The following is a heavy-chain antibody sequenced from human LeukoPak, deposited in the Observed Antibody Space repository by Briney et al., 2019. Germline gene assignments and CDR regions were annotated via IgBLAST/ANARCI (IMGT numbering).Heavy chain of an antibody. J-gene: IGHJ4*02. CDR2: ISSSSSYI. CDR1: GFTFRSYN. V-gene: IGHV3-21*01. CDR3: ARSASRADY. Sequence: GGSLRLSCAASGFTFRSYNMNWVRQAPGKRPEWVSSISSSSSYIYYADSVKGRFTISRDNAKNSLYLQMNSLRAEDTALYYWARSASRADYWGQGTLVTVSS.